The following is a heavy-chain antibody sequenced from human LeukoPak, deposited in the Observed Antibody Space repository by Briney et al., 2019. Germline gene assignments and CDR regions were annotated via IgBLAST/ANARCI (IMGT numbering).Heavy chain of an antibody. D-gene: IGHD6-13*01. J-gene: IGHJ5*02. V-gene: IGHV1-2*02. CDR1: GYTLTGYY. Sequence: SSVKVSCKASGYTLTGYYMHWVRQAPGHGVEWVGWINSDSSGTNYAKKYRGRVTTTRDTSISTAYMELGRLRSDDTAVYYCARDGLIRAAGTNWFDPWGQGTLVTVSS. CDR3: ARDGLIRAAGTNWFDP. CDR2: INSDSSGT.